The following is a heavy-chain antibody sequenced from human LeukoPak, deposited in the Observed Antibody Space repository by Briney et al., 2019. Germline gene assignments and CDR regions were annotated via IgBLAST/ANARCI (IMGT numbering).Heavy chain of an antibody. J-gene: IGHJ4*02. D-gene: IGHD2-2*01. Sequence: GGSLRLSCAASGFTFDDYGMSWVRQAPGKGLEWVSGINWNGGSTGYADSVKGRFTISRDNAKNSLYLQMNSLRAEDTALYYCARSRGSIVPAAYFDYWGQGTLVTVSS. V-gene: IGHV3-20*04. CDR2: INWNGGST. CDR1: GFTFDDYG. CDR3: ARSRGSIVPAAYFDY.